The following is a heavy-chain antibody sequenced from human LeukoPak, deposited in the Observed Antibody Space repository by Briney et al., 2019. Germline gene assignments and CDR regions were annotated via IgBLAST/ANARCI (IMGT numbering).Heavy chain of an antibody. CDR1: GYTFTSYG. CDR3: ARDKSGRDYGDLVFDP. Sequence: ASVKVSCKASGYTFTSYGISWVRQGPGQGLEWMGWISAYNGNTNYAQKLQGRVTMTTDTSTSTAYMELRSLRSDDTAVYYCARDKSGRDYGDLVFDPWGQGTLVTVSS. V-gene: IGHV1-18*01. J-gene: IGHJ5*02. CDR2: ISAYNGNT. D-gene: IGHD4-17*01.